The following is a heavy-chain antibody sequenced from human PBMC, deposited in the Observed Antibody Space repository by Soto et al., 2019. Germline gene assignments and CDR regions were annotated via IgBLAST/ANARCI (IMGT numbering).Heavy chain of an antibody. CDR1: GGYISSGGYY. J-gene: IGHJ4*02. V-gene: IGHV4-31*03. D-gene: IGHD3-10*02. Sequence: SETLCLTCTVSGGYISSGGYYWSWIRQHPGKGLEWIVYIYYSGPTYYNPSLKCRVTISVDTSKNQFSLKLSSVTAADTAVYSCARAIFGSSDYWGPGTLVTVS. CDR3: ARAIFGSSDY. CDR2: IYYSGPT.